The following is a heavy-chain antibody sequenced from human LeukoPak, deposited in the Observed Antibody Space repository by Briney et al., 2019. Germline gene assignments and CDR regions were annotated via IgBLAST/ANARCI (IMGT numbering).Heavy chain of an antibody. CDR1: GFTVSSNY. D-gene: IGHD3-10*01. Sequence: GGSLRLSCAASGFTVSSNYMSWVRQAPGKGLEWVSVIYSGGSTYYADSVKGRFTISRDTSKNTLYLQMNSLRAEDTAVYYCARHSGPGSYNWFDPWGQGTLVTVSS. J-gene: IGHJ5*02. CDR3: ARHSGPGSYNWFDP. CDR2: IYSGGST. V-gene: IGHV3-53*01.